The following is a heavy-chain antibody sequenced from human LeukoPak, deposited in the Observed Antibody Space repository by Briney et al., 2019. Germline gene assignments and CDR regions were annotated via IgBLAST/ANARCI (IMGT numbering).Heavy chain of an antibody. CDR3: ARGTTTLDY. J-gene: IGHJ4*02. V-gene: IGHV4-34*01. CDR1: GGSFSGYY. CDR2: INHSGST. Sequence: PSETLSLTCAVYGGSFSGYYWSWIRQPPGKGLEWIGEINHSGSTNYNPSLKSRVTISVDTSNNHLSLKLSSVTAADTAAYYCARGTTTLDYWGQGTLVTVSS. D-gene: IGHD1-1*01.